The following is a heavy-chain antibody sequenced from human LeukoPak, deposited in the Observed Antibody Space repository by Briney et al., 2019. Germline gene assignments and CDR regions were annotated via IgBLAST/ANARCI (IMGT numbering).Heavy chain of an antibody. J-gene: IGHJ4*02. V-gene: IGHV4-59*01. CDR2: ISYSGST. CDR3: AREARGSNGYYYNF. D-gene: IGHD3-22*01. CDR1: GGSISSYY. Sequence: PSETLSLTCTVSGGSISSYYWSWIRQFPGKGLEWIGDISYSGSTKCNPTLKSRATISADTSKNQFSLKLTSVTAADTAVYYCAREARGSNGYYYNFWGQGTLVTVSS.